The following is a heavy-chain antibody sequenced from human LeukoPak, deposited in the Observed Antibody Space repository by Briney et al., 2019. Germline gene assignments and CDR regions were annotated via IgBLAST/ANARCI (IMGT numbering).Heavy chain of an antibody. J-gene: IGHJ4*02. D-gene: IGHD6-19*01. V-gene: IGHV4-34*01. Sequence: SETLSLTCAVYGGSFSGYYWSWIRQPPGKGLEWIGEINHSGSTSYNPSLKSRVTISVDTSKNQFSLKLSSVTAADTAVYYCARGSVAAHWGQGTLVTVSS. CDR1: GGSFSGYY. CDR3: ARGSVAAH. CDR2: INHSGST.